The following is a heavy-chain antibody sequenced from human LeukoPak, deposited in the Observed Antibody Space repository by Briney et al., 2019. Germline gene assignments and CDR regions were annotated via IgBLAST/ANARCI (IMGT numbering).Heavy chain of an antibody. Sequence: GRSLRLSCAASGFTFSSYAMHWVRQAPGKGLEWVAVISYDGSNKYYADSVKGRFTISRDNSKNTLYLQMNSLRAEDTAVYYCARDRGWGQHVDYWGQGTLVTVSS. CDR3: ARDRGWGQHVDY. J-gene: IGHJ4*02. D-gene: IGHD2-21*02. CDR2: ISYDGSNK. V-gene: IGHV3-30-3*01. CDR1: GFTFSSYA.